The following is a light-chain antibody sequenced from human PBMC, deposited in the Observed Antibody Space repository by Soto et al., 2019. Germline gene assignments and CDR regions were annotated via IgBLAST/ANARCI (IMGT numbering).Light chain of an antibody. J-gene: IGKJ1*01. CDR3: QQYNDWPPWT. CDR1: QSVSSN. V-gene: IGKV3-15*01. Sequence: EIAMTQSPATLSVSPGERATLSCRASQSVSSNLAWYQQKPGQAPRLLIYGASTRASGIPARFSGSGSGTEFTLTICSLQSEDVAVYYCQQYNDWPPWTFGQGTKVAIK. CDR2: GAS.